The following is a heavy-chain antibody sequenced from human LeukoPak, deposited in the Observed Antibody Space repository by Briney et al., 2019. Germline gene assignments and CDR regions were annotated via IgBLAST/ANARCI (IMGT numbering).Heavy chain of an antibody. V-gene: IGHV3-33*08. CDR1: GFTFSSYG. CDR3: ARDNWITGYFDY. J-gene: IGHJ4*02. CDR2: IWYDGSNK. Sequence: GGSLRLSCAASGFTFSSYGMHWVRQAPGKGLEWVAVIWYDGSNKYYADSVKGRFTISRDNSKSTLYLQMNSLRAEDTAVYYCARDNWITGYFDYWGQGTLVTVSS. D-gene: IGHD1-20*01.